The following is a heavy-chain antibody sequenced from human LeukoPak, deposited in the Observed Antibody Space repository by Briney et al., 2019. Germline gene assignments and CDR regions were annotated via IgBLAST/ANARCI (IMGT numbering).Heavy chain of an antibody. CDR3: ARRGAWGSGSYYIRTWDYYMDV. CDR2: IYYSGST. Sequence: SETLSLTCTVSGGSISSSSYYWGWIRQPPGKGLEWIGSIYYSGSTYYNPSLKSRVTISVDTSKNQFSLKLSSVTAADTAVYYCARRGAWGSGSYYIRTWDYYMDVWGKGTTVTISS. J-gene: IGHJ6*03. CDR1: GGSISSSSYY. D-gene: IGHD3-10*01. V-gene: IGHV4-39*07.